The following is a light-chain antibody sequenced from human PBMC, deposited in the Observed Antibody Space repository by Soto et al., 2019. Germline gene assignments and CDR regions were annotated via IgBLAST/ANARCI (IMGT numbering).Light chain of an antibody. CDR2: EVS. V-gene: IGLV2-14*01. CDR1: SSDVGGYNY. Sequence: QSALTQPASVSGSPGQSITISCTGTSSDVGGYNYVSWSQQHPGKAPQLMIYEVSNRPSGVSNRFSGSKSGNTASLTISGLQAEDEADYYCSSYTSSSTLFGTGTKLTVL. CDR3: SSYTSSSTL. J-gene: IGLJ1*01.